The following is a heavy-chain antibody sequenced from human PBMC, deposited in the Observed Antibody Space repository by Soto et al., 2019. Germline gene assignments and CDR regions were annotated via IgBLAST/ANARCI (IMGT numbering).Heavy chain of an antibody. J-gene: IGHJ5*02. V-gene: IGHV4-59*01. Sequence: SETLSLTCTVSGGSISSYYWSWIRQPPGKGLEWIGYIYYSGSTNYNPSLKSRVTISVDTSKNQFSLKLSSVTAADTAVYYCAREAEDGDYPNWFDPWGQGTLVTVSS. D-gene: IGHD4-17*01. CDR3: AREAEDGDYPNWFDP. CDR2: IYYSGST. CDR1: GGSISSYY.